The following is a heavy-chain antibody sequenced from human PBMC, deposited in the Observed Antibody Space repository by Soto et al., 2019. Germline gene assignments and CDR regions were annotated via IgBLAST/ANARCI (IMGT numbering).Heavy chain of an antibody. J-gene: IGHJ4*02. CDR2: IHPSGGST. V-gene: IGHV1-46*01. D-gene: IGHD5-18*01. CDR3: ARDYTSMGNFDY. Sequence: ASVKVSCKASGYTFTNYYMHWVRQVPGQGLEWMGVIHPSGGSTTYAQKFQGRVTMTRETSTSTVYMELSSLRSEDTAVYYCARDYTSMGNFDYWGQGTLVTVSS. CDR1: GYTFTNYY.